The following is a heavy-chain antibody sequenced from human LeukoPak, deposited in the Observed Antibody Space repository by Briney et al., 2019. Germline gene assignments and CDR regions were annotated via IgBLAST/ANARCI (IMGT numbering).Heavy chain of an antibody. J-gene: IGHJ4*02. CDR1: GFTFDDYS. CDR2: ISWDGGST. Sequence: GGSLRPSCAASGFTFDDYSMHWVRQAPGKGLEWVSLISWDGGSTYYADSVKGRFTISRDNSKNSLSLQMNSLRPEDTALYYCAKDGKNYFDYWGQGTLVTVSS. V-gene: IGHV3-43*01. CDR3: AKDGKNYFDY.